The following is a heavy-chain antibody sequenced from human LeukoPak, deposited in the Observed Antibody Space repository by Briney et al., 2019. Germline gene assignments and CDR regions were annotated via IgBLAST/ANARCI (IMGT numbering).Heavy chain of an antibody. D-gene: IGHD1-26*01. Sequence: PGGSLRLSCAASGFTFSSYGMHWVRQAPGKGLEWVAFIRYDGSNKYYADSVKGRFTISRDNSKNTLYLQMNSLRAEDTAVYYCAKDGTLTGYCYYGMDVWGQGTTVTVSS. CDR3: AKDGTLTGYCYYGMDV. CDR1: GFTFSSYG. J-gene: IGHJ6*02. V-gene: IGHV3-30*02. CDR2: IRYDGSNK.